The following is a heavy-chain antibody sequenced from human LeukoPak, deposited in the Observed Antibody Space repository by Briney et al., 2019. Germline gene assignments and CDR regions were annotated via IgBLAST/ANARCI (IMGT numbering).Heavy chain of an antibody. CDR1: GYTFTGYY. J-gene: IGHJ4*02. CDR2: INPNSGGT. CDR3: ARGRAVAGTGPVNY. Sequence: ASVKVSCKASGYTFTGYYMHWVRQAPGQGLEWMGWINPNSGGTNYAQKFQGRVTMTRDTSISTAYMELSRLRSDDTAMYYCARGRAVAGTGPVNYWGQGTLVTVSS. D-gene: IGHD6-19*01. V-gene: IGHV1-2*02.